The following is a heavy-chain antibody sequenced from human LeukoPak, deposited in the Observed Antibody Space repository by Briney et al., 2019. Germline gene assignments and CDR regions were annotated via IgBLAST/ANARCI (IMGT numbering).Heavy chain of an antibody. CDR1: GFTFSSYG. J-gene: IGHJ4*02. CDR3: AKGYYADYGDH. V-gene: IGHV3-30*18. Sequence: VGSLRLSCAASGFTFSSYGMHWVRQAPGKGLEWVAVISYDGSNKYYADSVKGRFTISRDNSKNTLYLQMNSLRVEDTAVYYCAKGYYADYGDHWGQGTLVTVSS. CDR2: ISYDGSNK. D-gene: IGHD4-17*01.